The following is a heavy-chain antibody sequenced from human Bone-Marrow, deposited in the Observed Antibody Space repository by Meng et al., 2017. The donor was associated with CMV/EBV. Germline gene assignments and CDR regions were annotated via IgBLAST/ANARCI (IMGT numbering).Heavy chain of an antibody. CDR3: VRGRTNFDY. D-gene: IGHD1-14*01. CDR2: SYYSDIS. Sequence: TCTVSGYPVSSGSYYWTWIRQPPGKGLEWIGYSYYSDISDYNPSLRSRVTISVDTSMNQFSLKLDSVTAADTAVYFCVRGRTNFDYWGPGTLVTVSS. J-gene: IGHJ4*02. CDR1: GYPVSSGSYY. V-gene: IGHV4-61*01.